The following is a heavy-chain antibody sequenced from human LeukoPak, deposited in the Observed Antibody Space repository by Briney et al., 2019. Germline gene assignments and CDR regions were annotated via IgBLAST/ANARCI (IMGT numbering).Heavy chain of an antibody. CDR3: ARGLRPPYYDFWSGSYYFDY. J-gene: IGHJ4*02. Sequence: GESLKISCKGSGYSFTSYWIGWVRQMPGKGLEWMGIIYPGDSDTRYSQSFQGQVTISADKSISTAYLQWSSLKASDTAMYYCARGLRPPYYDFWSGSYYFDYWGQGTLVTVSS. V-gene: IGHV5-51*01. CDR1: GYSFTSYW. CDR2: IYPGDSDT. D-gene: IGHD3-3*01.